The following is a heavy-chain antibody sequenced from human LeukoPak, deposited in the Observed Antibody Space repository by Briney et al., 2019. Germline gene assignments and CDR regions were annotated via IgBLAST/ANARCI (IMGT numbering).Heavy chain of an antibody. CDR3: TTNDAFDI. CDR2: IKRKADGGPT. J-gene: IGHJ3*02. Sequence: PGGSLRLSCAASGFTFSSVWMTWVRQAPGKGLEWVGRIKRKADGGPTDYAAPVKGRFTISRDDSKDTLYLQMNSLKTEDTAMYYCTTNDAFDIWGQGTMVTVSS. V-gene: IGHV3-15*01. CDR1: GFTFSSVW.